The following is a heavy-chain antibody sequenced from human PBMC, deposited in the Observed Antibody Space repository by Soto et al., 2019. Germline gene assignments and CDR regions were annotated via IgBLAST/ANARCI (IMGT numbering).Heavy chain of an antibody. J-gene: IGHJ2*01. D-gene: IGHD6-19*01. CDR3: ARLASGWQYYYFDF. CDR1: GGSFSPYF. V-gene: IGHV4-34*01. Sequence: QVQLQQWGAGLLKPSETLSLTCAVYGGSFSPYFWSWIRQPPGKGLEWMGEINHSGSTNYNPSLTRRATFSVDTSKNQVSLKLTSVTAADTAVYYCARLASGWQYYYFDFWGRGAPVTVSS. CDR2: INHSGST.